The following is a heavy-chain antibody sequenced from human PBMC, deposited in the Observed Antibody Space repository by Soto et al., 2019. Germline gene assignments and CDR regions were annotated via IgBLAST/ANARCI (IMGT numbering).Heavy chain of an antibody. CDR2: IYYSGST. J-gene: IGHJ4*02. CDR1: GGSISSISYY. Sequence: PSETLSLTCTVSGGSISSISYYWGWIRQPPGKGLEWIGSIYYSGSTYYNPSLKSRVTISVDTSKNQFSLKLSSVTAADTAVYYCATQGVDTMIVVVITHFVYWGQGTLVTVSS. CDR3: ATQGVDTMIVVVITHFVY. D-gene: IGHD3-22*01. V-gene: IGHV4-39*01.